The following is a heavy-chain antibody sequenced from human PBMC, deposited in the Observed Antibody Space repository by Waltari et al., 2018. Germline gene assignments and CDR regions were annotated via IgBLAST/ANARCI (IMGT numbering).Heavy chain of an antibody. J-gene: IGHJ6*02. CDR2: ITTSSTYM. D-gene: IGHD2-2*01. Sequence: EVQLVESGGGLVRPGGSLRLSCVASGFSFRSYNMNGVRQATGKGLEWVSSITTSSTYMYYVDSLKGRFTISRDDAKNSLFLQMNSLRAEDTAVYYCARDLIEPAAIGNYYYGMDVWGQGTTVTVSS. CDR3: ARDLIEPAAIGNYYYGMDV. CDR1: GFSFRSYN. V-gene: IGHV3-21*01.